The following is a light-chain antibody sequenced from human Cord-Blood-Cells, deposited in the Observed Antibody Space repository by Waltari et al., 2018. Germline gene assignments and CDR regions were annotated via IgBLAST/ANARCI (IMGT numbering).Light chain of an antibody. V-gene: IGKV3-20*01. Sequence: VLPQSPGTLSLSPGERATLSCRASQSVSSSYLAWYQQKPGQAPRLLIYGASSRATGIPDRFSGSGSGTDFTLTISRLEPEDFAVYYCQQYGSSPTTFGQGTKVEIK. CDR3: QQYGSSPTT. CDR1: QSVSSSY. J-gene: IGKJ1*01. CDR2: GAS.